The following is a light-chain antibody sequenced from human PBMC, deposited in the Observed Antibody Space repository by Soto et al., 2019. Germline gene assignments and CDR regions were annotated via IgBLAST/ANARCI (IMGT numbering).Light chain of an antibody. Sequence: QSALTQPASVSGSPGQSITISCTGTSNDIGGHNHVSWYQQHPGNSPKLIIYEVTERPSGVSNRFSASKSGTTASLTISGLQAEDEAEYYGCSYAGIITWVCGGGTKVTVL. CDR3: CSYAGIITWV. V-gene: IGLV2-23*02. CDR1: SNDIGGHNH. J-gene: IGLJ3*02. CDR2: EVT.